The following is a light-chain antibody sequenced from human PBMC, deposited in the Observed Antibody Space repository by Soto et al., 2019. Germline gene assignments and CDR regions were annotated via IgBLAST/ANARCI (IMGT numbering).Light chain of an antibody. V-gene: IGLV1-40*01. CDR3: QSYDSSLSGSYV. CDR2: GNS. J-gene: IGLJ1*01. CDR1: SSNIGAGYD. Sequence: QSALTQPPSVSGAPGQRVTISCTGSSSNIGAGYDVHWYQQLPGTAPKLLIYGNSNRPSGVPDRFSGSKSGTSASLAITGLQAEGEADYYCQSYDSSLSGSYVFGTGTKVTVL.